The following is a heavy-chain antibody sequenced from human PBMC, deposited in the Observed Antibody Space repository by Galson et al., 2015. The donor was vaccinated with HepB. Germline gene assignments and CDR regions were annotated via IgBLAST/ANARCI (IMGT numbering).Heavy chain of an antibody. CDR2: IGSSRSTI. J-gene: IGHJ6*03. CDR3: ARDGGIEDYYYYMDV. D-gene: IGHD6-13*01. CDR1: GFAFSSYC. Sequence: SLRLSCAASGFAFSSYCMNWVRQAPGKGLEWVSYIGSSRSTIYYADAVKGRFTISRDNGKNSVYLQMNTLRDEDTAVYYCARDGGIEDYYYYMDVWGKGTTVTVSS. V-gene: IGHV3-48*02.